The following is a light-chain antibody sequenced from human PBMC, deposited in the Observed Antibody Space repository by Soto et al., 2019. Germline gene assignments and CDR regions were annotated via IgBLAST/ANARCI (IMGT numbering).Light chain of an antibody. CDR3: QVWDSSTEV. J-gene: IGLJ1*01. CDR1: NIGSKN. V-gene: IGLV3-9*01. Sequence: SYELTQPLSVSVALGQTARITCGNNNIGSKNVHWYQQKPCQAPVLVIYRDSNRPSGIPERFSGSNSGNTATLTISRAQAGDEADYYCQVWDSSTEVFGAGTKLTVL. CDR2: RDS.